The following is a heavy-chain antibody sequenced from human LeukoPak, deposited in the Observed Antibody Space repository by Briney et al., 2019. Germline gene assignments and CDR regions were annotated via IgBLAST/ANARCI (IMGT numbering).Heavy chain of an antibody. D-gene: IGHD2-15*01. CDR1: GCTFTSYG. Sequence: GASVKVSCKASGCTFTSYGISWVRQTPGQGLEWMGWISAYNGNTNYAQKLQGRVTMTTDTSTSTAYMELRSLRSDDTAVYYCARAKEYYSGGSRYSFPFQFDYWGQGTLVTVSS. CDR3: ARAKEYYSGGSRYSFPFQFDY. V-gene: IGHV1-18*01. J-gene: IGHJ4*02. CDR2: ISAYNGNT.